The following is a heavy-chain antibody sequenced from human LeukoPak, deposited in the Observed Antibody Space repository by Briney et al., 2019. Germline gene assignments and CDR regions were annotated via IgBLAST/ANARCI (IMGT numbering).Heavy chain of an antibody. J-gene: IGHJ4*02. CDR2: INPSGGST. D-gene: IGHD3-10*01. CDR1: GFTSTDYF. V-gene: IGHV1-46*01. CDR3: ARDLFKNKRITMVRGVIPYNYFDY. Sequence: ASVKVSCKASGFTSTDYFMHWVRQAPGQGLEWMGIINPSGGSTSYAQKFQGRVTMTRDTSTSTVYMELSSLRSEDTAVYYCARDLFKNKRITMVRGVIPYNYFDYWGQGTLVTVSS.